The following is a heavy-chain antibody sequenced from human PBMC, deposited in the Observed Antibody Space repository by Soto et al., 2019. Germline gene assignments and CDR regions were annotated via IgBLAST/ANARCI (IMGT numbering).Heavy chain of an antibody. CDR1: GGSFSGSY. CDR2: INHSGST. J-gene: IGHJ4*02. Sequence: QVQLQQWGAGLLKPSETLSLTCAVYGGSFSGSYWSWILQPPGKGLEWIGEINHSGSTNYNPSLKSRVTISVDTSQNQFSLKLSALTAADTAVYYCARIDSGDTAMVKFGYWGPGTLVTVSS. CDR3: ARIDSGDTAMVKFGY. D-gene: IGHD5-18*01. V-gene: IGHV4-34*01.